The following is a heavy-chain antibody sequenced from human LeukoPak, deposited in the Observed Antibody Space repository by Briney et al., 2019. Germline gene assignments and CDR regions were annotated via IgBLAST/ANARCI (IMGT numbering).Heavy chain of an antibody. V-gene: IGHV1-3*01. J-gene: IGHJ4*02. Sequence: ASVKVSCKASGYTFTSYAMHWVRQAPGQRLEWMGWINAGNGNTKYSQKFQGRVTITRDTSASTAYMELSSLRSEDTAVYYCARGLPRTAISGYANDYWGQGTLVTVSS. CDR2: INAGNGNT. D-gene: IGHD5-12*01. CDR1: GYTFTSYA. CDR3: ARGLPRTAISGYANDY.